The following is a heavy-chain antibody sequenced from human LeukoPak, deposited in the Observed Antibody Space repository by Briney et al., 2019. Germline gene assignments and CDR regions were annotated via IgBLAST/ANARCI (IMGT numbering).Heavy chain of an antibody. V-gene: IGHV4-38-2*02. D-gene: IGHD3-3*01. CDR3: ARGGYDFWSGYLGLMPDYYYYYMDV. CDR1: GYSISSGYY. Sequence: SETLSLTCTVSGYSISSGYYWGWIRQPPGKGLEWIGSIYYSGSTYYNPSLKSRVTISVDTSKNQFSLKLSSVTAADTAVYYCARGGYDFWSGYLGLMPDYYYYYMDVWGKGTTVTVSS. J-gene: IGHJ6*03. CDR2: IYYSGST.